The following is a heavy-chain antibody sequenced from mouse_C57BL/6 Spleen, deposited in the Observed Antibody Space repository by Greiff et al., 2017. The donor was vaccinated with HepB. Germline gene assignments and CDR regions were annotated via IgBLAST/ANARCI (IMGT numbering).Heavy chain of an antibody. Sequence: QVQLKESGPELVKPGASVKISCKASGYAFSSSWMNWVKQRPGKGLEWIGRIYPGDGDTNYNGKFKGKATLTSDKSSSTAYMQLSSLTSEDSAVYFCARSIYYGSRVPVAMDYWGQGTSVTVSS. CDR3: ARSIYYGSRVPVAMDY. CDR2: IYPGDGDT. V-gene: IGHV1-82*01. D-gene: IGHD1-1*01. CDR1: GYAFSSSW. J-gene: IGHJ4*01.